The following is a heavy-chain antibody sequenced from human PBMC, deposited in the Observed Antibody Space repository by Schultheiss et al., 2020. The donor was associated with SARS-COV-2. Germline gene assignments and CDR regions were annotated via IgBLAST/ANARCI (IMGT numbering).Heavy chain of an antibody. CDR2: ISGSGGST. V-gene: IGHV3-23*01. Sequence: GGSLRLSCAASGFTFSSYAMSWVRQAPGKGLEWVSAISGSGGSTYYADSVKGRFTISRDNSKNTLYLQMNSLRAEDTAVYYCARDSNYYYGMDVWGQGTTVTVSS. J-gene: IGHJ6*02. CDR3: ARDSNYYYGMDV. CDR1: GFTFSSYA.